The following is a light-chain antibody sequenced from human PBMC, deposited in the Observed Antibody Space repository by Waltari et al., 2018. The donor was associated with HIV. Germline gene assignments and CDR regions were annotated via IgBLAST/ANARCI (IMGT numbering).Light chain of an antibody. V-gene: IGLV1-51*02. CDR1: TSNIGDNF. Sequence: QSVLTQPPSVSAAPGQKVSISCSGSTSNIGDNFLSWFQQFPGTAPKLLIYEDAKRPSGIPDRFTGFKSCTSATLVITGLQTGDEAVYYCGTWDTSLSAVVFGGGTNLTVL. J-gene: IGLJ3*02. CDR3: GTWDTSLSAVV. CDR2: EDA.